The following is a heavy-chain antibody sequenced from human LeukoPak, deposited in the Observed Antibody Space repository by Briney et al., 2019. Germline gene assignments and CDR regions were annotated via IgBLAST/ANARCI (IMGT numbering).Heavy chain of an antibody. D-gene: IGHD6-25*01. CDR3: TRSARPLDS. CDR1: GFTFSDSY. Sequence: GGSLRLSCAASGFTFSDSYMSWIRQAPGKGLEYLSYISGSGSDIIYADSVRGRFTISRDNATNSLYLQMNSLRAEDTAVYYCTRSARPLDSWGQGTLVTVSS. J-gene: IGHJ4*02. V-gene: IGHV3-11*01. CDR2: ISGSGSDI.